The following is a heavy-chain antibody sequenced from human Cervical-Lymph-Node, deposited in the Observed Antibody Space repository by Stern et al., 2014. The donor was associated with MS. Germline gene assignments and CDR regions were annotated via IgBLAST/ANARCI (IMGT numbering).Heavy chain of an antibody. CDR3: TTGPYYDFSSGYFDWFDA. Sequence: VQLVESGGGLVKPGGSLRLSCAASGFSFTNAYMRWVRQAPGKGLEWIGRIKRKTDGATADYAAPVKGRFTISRDDSKNMLYLQMNSLKTEDTAVYYCTTGPYYDFSSGYFDWFDAWGQGSLVIVSS. V-gene: IGHV3-15*01. CDR1: GFSFTNAY. J-gene: IGHJ5*02. D-gene: IGHD3-3*01. CDR2: IKRKTDGATA.